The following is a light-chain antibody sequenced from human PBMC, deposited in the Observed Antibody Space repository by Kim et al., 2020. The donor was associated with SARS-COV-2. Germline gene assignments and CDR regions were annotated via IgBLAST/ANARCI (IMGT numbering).Light chain of an antibody. CDR2: DVN. J-gene: IGLJ2*01. V-gene: IGLV2-14*03. CDR1: SNDVGGYNY. CDR3: SSYSRSTTAV. Sequence: QSALTQPASVSGSPGQSITISCTGTSNDVGGYNYVSWYQQYPGKAPKLMIYDVNKRPSGVSNRFSGSKSGNTASLTISGLQAEDEADYYCSSYSRSTTAVCGGGTQLAVL.